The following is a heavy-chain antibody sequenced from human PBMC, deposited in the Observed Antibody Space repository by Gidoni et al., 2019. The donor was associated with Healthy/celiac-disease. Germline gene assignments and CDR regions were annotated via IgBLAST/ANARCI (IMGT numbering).Heavy chain of an antibody. D-gene: IGHD3-3*01. Sequence: QVQLVESGGGVVQPGRSLRLSCAASGFTFSSYGMHWVRQAPGKGLECVAFISYDGSNKYYADSVKGRFTISRDNSKNTLYLQMNSLRAEDTAVYYCAKDWSGYYYYFDYWGQGTLVTVSS. CDR2: ISYDGSNK. J-gene: IGHJ4*02. CDR3: AKDWSGYYYYFDY. CDR1: GFTFSSYG. V-gene: IGHV3-30*18.